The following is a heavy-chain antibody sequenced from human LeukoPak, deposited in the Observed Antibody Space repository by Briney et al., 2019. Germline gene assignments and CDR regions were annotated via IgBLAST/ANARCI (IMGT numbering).Heavy chain of an antibody. CDR2: INPNSGGT. V-gene: IGHV1-2*02. J-gene: IGHJ6*03. Sequence: ASVKVSCKASGYTFTGYYMYWVRQAPGQGLEWMGWINPNSGGTNYAQKFQGRVTMTRDTSISTAYMELSRLRSDDTAVYYCARPRYAGYYYMDVWGKGTTVTVSS. CDR3: ARPRYAGYYYMDV. CDR1: GYTFTGYY. D-gene: IGHD3-16*01.